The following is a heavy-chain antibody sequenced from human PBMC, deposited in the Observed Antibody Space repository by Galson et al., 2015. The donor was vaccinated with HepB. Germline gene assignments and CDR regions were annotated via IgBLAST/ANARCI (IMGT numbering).Heavy chain of an antibody. D-gene: IGHD2-2*01. V-gene: IGHV3-66*01. CDR1: GFTVSSNY. CDR3: ARVRIGSTRIYYYMDV. J-gene: IGHJ6*03. Sequence: SLRLSCAASGFTVSSNYMSWVRQAPGKGLEWVSVIYSGGSTYYADSVKGRFTISRDNSKNTLYLQMNSLRAEDTAVYYCARVRIGSTRIYYYMDVWGKGTTVTVSS. CDR2: IYSGGST.